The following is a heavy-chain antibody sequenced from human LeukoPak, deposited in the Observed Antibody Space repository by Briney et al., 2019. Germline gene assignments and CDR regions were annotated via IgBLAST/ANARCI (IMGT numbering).Heavy chain of an antibody. CDR2: IIPIFGTA. J-gene: IGHJ4*02. D-gene: IGHD1-26*01. CDR3: ARAQAHGIIGGSYYSVDY. CDR1: GGTFSSYA. V-gene: IGHV1-69*13. Sequence: ASVKVSCKASGGTFSSYAISWVRQAPGQGLEWMGGIIPIFGTANYAQKFQGRVTITADESTSTAYMELSSLRSEDTAVYYCARAQAHGIIGGSYYSVDYWGQGTLVTVSS.